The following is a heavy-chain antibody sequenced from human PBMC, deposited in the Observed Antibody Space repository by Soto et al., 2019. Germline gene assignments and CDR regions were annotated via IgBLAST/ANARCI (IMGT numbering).Heavy chain of an antibody. D-gene: IGHD1-7*01. V-gene: IGHV4-59*01. CDR2: IYYTGNT. Sequence: SETLSLTCSVSGGSIVDYYWSWIRQSPGKGLEWIGFIYYTGNTRYNPSLGSRVTISLDTSKNQFSLKLTSATAADTAFYYCARDVNRWELRGFFDPWGRGALVTVSS. CDR1: GGSIVDYY. J-gene: IGHJ5*02. CDR3: ARDVNRWELRGFFDP.